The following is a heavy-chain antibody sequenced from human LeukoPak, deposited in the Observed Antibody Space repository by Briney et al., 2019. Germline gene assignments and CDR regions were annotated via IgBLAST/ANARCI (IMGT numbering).Heavy chain of an antibody. V-gene: IGHV4-34*01. CDR3: ARELGSAPYYFDY. CDR2: INHSGST. Sequence: SETLSLTCAVYGGPFSGYYWSWIRQPPGKGLEWIGEINHSGSTNYNPSLKSRVTISVDTSKNQFSLKLSSVTAADTAVYYCARELGSAPYYFDYWGQGTLVTVSS. J-gene: IGHJ4*02. D-gene: IGHD1-26*01. CDR1: GGPFSGYY.